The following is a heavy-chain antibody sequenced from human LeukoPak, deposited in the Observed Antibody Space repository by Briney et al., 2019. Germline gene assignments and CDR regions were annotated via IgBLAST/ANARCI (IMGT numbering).Heavy chain of an antibody. CDR1: GGSLSTYY. Sequence: PSETLSLTCSVSGGSLSTYYWTWTRQPPGKGLEWIGFIHQSGSTEYNPSLKSRVTMSLDTSRNQFSLKMGTVTAADTAVYYCSREQYTSGGSGWFGMDVWGQGTTVTVSS. V-gene: IGHV4-59*12. J-gene: IGHJ6*02. CDR3: SREQYTSGGSGWFGMDV. CDR2: IHQSGST. D-gene: IGHD6-19*01.